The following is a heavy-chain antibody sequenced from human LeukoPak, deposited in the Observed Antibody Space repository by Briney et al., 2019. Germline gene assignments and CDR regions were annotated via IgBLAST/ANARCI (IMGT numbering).Heavy chain of an antibody. J-gene: IGHJ4*02. CDR2: IFSSGST. Sequence: SETLSLTCNVSGGSLSPYFWSWIRQPPGKGLEWIGYIFSSGSTNYNPSLKSRVTISVDTSKNQFSLKLSSVTAADTAVYYCARRQIYFDYWGQGTPVTVSS. CDR3: ARRQIYFDY. CDR1: GGSLSPYF. V-gene: IGHV4-4*09.